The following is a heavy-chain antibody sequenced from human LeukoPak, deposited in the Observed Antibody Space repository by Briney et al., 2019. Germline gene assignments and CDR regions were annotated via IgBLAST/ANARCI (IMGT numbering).Heavy chain of an antibody. V-gene: IGHV5-10-1*01. D-gene: IGHD6-19*01. CDR3: ARPGIVVAGYYFDY. CDR1: GYSFTSYW. J-gene: IGHJ4*02. CDR2: IDPSDSYT. Sequence: GEYLKISCKGSGYSFTSYWISWVRQMPGKGLEWMGRIDPSDSYTNYSPSFQGHVTISADKSIGTAYLQWSSLKASDTAMYYCARPGIVVAGYYFDYWGQGTLVTVSS.